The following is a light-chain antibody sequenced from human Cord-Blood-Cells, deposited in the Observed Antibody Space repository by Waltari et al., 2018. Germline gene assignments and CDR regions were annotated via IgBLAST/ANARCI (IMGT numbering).Light chain of an antibody. V-gene: IGLV2-23*01. Sequence: QSALTQPASVSGSPGQSITISCTGTSSDVWSYNLVSWYQQHPGKAPKLMIYEGSKWPSGVSNRFSGSKSGNTASLTISGLQAEDEADYYCCSYAGSSTWVFGGGTKLTVL. CDR1: SSDVWSYNL. J-gene: IGLJ3*02. CDR3: CSYAGSSTWV. CDR2: EGS.